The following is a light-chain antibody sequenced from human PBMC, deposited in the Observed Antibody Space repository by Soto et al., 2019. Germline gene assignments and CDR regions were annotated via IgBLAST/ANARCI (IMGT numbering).Light chain of an antibody. CDR3: ELYLCGPLSL. Sequence: RVLTPSKNPLSVSPGERATLSCGASQSISSRFLAWYQQRPGQAPRLLIYGAFSRATGIPDRFSGSGSGSVFNLTMSGVQSKGVAVCSCELYLCGPLSLLGNGTKVDVK. J-gene: IGKJ1*01. CDR1: QSISSRF. CDR2: GAF. V-gene: IGKV3-20*01.